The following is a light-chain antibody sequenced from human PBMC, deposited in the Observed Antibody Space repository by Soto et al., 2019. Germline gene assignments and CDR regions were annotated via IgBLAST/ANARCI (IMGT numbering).Light chain of an antibody. CDR1: QSLLHSNGYNY. V-gene: IGKV2-28*01. J-gene: IGKJ4*01. CDR3: MQALQTPLT. CDR2: LGS. Sequence: DIVMTQSPLSLPVTPGEPASISCRSSQSLLHSNGYNYLHWYLQKPGQSPQLLIYLGSNRASGVPDRFSGSGSGTDFTLNISRVEAEDVGVYYCMQALQTPLTFGGGTKVEIK.